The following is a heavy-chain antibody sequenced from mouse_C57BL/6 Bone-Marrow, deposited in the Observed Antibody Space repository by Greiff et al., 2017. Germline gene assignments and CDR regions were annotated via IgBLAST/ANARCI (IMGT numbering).Heavy chain of an antibody. CDR1: GFSLTSYG. CDR2: IWRGGST. V-gene: IGHV2-5*01. D-gene: IGHD1-1*01. CDR3: AKRRYYYGSSYYAMDY. J-gene: IGHJ4*01. Sequence: VQLQESGPGLVQPSQSLSITCTVSGFSLTSYGVHWVRQSPGKGLEWLGVIWRGGSTDYNAAFMSRLSITKDNSQSQVFFKMNSLQADDTAIYYCAKRRYYYGSSYYAMDYWGQGTSVTVSS.